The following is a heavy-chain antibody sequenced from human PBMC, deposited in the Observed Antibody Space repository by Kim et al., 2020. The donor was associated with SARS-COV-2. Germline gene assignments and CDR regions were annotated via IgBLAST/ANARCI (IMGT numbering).Heavy chain of an antibody. CDR1: GDSLNNYY. V-gene: IGHV4-59*01. CDR3: ARLRGSTWGDSFGWHFWF. J-gene: IGHJ5*01. CDR2: ISYTGST. Sequence: SETLSLTCTVSGDSLNNYYWSWVRQPPGKGPEWIGYISYTGSTNYNPSLRSRVSISIDTSKNQFSLTLNSVSTADTAMYFCARLRGSTWGDSFGWHFWF. D-gene: IGHD6-13*01.